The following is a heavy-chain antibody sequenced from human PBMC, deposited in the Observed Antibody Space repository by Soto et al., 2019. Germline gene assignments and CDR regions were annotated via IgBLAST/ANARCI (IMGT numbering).Heavy chain of an antibody. J-gene: IGHJ3*01. V-gene: IGHV3-7*01. CDR3: ARDWTGGGALDL. D-gene: IGHD1-26*01. CDR2: IKQDGSEK. Sequence: EVQLVESGGGLVQPGGSLRLSCAASGFTLSTYWMKWVRQAPGKGLEWVANIKQDGSEKYYMDSVKDRFTISRDNARNSLYLQMDSLRGDDMAVYYCARDWTGGGALDLWGQGTMVTVSS. CDR1: GFTLSTYW.